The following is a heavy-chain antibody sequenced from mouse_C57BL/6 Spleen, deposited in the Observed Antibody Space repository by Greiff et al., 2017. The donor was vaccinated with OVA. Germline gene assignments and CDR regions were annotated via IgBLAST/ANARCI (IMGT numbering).Heavy chain of an antibody. J-gene: IGHJ1*03. CDR2: IDPEDGET. D-gene: IGHD1-1*01. CDR1: GFNIKDYY. Sequence: EVQLQESGAELVKPGASVTLSCTASGFNIKDYYMHWVKQRTEQGLEWIGRIDPEDGETKYAPKFQGKATITADTSSNTAYLQLSSLTSEDTAVYYGALITTGENWYFDVWGTGTTVTVSS. CDR3: ALITTGENWYFDV. V-gene: IGHV14-2*01.